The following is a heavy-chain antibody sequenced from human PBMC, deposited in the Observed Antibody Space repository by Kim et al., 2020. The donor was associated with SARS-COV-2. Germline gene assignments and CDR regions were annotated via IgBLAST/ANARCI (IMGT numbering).Heavy chain of an antibody. CDR1: GGSFSGYY. Sequence: SETLSLTCGVTGGSFSGYYWNWIRQSPGKGLEWIGEIHHSGSTNYNPSLESRVTISIDMSKNQFSLEVNSVTAADTATYFCARGKLRFGYAASKRHLDFWGQGTLVTVSS. CDR3: ARGKLRFGYAASKRHLDF. D-gene: IGHD2-2*01. V-gene: IGHV4-34*01. J-gene: IGHJ4*02. CDR2: IHHSGST.